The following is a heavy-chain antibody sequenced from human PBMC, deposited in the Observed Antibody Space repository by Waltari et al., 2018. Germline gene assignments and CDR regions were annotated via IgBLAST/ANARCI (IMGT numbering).Heavy chain of an antibody. CDR1: GSTLPRSD. CDR3: AREYYYDSSGYYSNWFDP. CDR2: MNPNSGNT. J-gene: IGHJ5*02. Sequence: QVQLVQSGAEVKKPGASVTVSCKASGSTLPRSDLHWVRQATGNRLEWMGWMNPNSGNTGDAQKFQGRVTMTRNTSISTAYMELSSLRSEDTAVYYCAREYYYDSSGYYSNWFDPWGQGTLVTVSS. D-gene: IGHD3-22*01. V-gene: IGHV1-8*01.